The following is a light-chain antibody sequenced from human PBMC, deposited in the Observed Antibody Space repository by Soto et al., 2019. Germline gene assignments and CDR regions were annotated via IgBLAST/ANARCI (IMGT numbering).Light chain of an antibody. CDR3: QAYNNWPLT. V-gene: IGKV3-15*01. J-gene: IGKJ4*01. CDR2: YXX. Sequence: DILMTQSPATQFALPGERVNLCCSPSHFEYSRVAWYQQSPVQXPXLXXXYXXTRATGVPTRFSGSRSEAEFTLTISSLQSEDFAVYYCQAYNNWPLTFGGVTKV. CDR1: HFEYSR.